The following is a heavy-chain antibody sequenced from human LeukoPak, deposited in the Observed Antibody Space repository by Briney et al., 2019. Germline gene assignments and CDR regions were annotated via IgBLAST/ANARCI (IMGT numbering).Heavy chain of an antibody. CDR2: IYPGDSDT. D-gene: IGHD3-10*01. Sequence: GGSLKISCKGSGYTFTNYWIGWVRQMPGKGLECVGIIYPGDSDTRYSPSFQGQVTISADKSISTAYLQWSSLRASDTAMYYCARSSYYGDILPFDYWGQGTLVTVSS. CDR1: GYTFTNYW. J-gene: IGHJ4*02. V-gene: IGHV5-51*01. CDR3: ARSSYYGDILPFDY.